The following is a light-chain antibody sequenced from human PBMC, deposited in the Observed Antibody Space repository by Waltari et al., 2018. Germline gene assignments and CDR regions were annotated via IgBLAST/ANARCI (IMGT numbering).Light chain of an antibody. CDR3: PVSFHFPLT. CDR2: DTS. CDR1: QDITIY. V-gene: IGKV1-33*01. Sequence: DIQMTQSPSSLAASVGDRVTITCQASQDITIYLNWYQQKPGKAPKLLIYDTSKLETGVPSRFSGSGSGTHFTFTISSLQPEDIATYYCPVSFHFPLTFGGGTKLEIK. J-gene: IGKJ4*01.